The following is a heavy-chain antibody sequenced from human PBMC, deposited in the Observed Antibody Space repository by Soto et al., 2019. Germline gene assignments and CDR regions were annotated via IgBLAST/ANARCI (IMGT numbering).Heavy chain of an antibody. D-gene: IGHD1-26*01. Sequence: PSETLSLTCAVYGGSFSGYYWSWIRQPPGKGLEWIGEINHSGSTNYNPSLKSRVTISVDTSKNQFSLKLSSVTAADTAVYYCARGIYYVGAADWGQGTLVTVSS. CDR1: GGSFSGYY. J-gene: IGHJ4*02. CDR2: INHSGST. CDR3: ARGIYYVGAAD. V-gene: IGHV4-34*01.